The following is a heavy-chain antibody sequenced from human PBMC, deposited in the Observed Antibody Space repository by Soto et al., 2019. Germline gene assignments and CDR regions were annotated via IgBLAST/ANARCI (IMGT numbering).Heavy chain of an antibody. Sequence: GASVKVSCKASGYTFTSYAMHWVRQAPGQRLEWMGWINAGNGNTKYSQKFQGRVTITRDTSASTAYMELSSLRSEDTAVYYCARDGAYYDILTGYYKFARNVGGDRSYYYGMDVWGQGTTVTVSS. V-gene: IGHV1-3*01. CDR3: ARDGAYYDILTGYYKFARNVGGDRSYYYGMDV. CDR1: GYTFTSYA. CDR2: INAGNGNT. J-gene: IGHJ6*02. D-gene: IGHD3-9*01.